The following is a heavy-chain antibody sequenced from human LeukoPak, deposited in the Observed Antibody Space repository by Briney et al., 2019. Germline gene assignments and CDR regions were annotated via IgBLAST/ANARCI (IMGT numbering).Heavy chain of an antibody. V-gene: IGHV1-8*03. D-gene: IGHD2-15*01. Sequence: AASVKVSCKASGYTFTSYDINWVRQATGQGLEWMGWMNPNSGNTGYAQRFQGRVTITRNTSISTAYMELSSLRSEDTAVYYCARVYCSGGSCYDYWGQGTLVTVSS. J-gene: IGHJ4*02. CDR3: ARVYCSGGSCYDY. CDR1: GYTFTSYD. CDR2: MNPNSGNT.